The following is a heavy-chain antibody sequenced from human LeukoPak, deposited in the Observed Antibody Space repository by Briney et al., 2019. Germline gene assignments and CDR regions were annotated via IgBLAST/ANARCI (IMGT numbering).Heavy chain of an antibody. V-gene: IGHV3-48*02. CDR3: ARGPLGWSDY. Sequence: GGSLRLSCAASGFTFSDYNMNWVRQAPGKGLQWVSYISSSGTTIYYADSVKGRFIISGDNAKNSLYLQMTSLRDEDTAVYYCARGPLGWSDYWGQGTLVTVSS. D-gene: IGHD1-26*01. CDR1: GFTFSDYN. J-gene: IGHJ4*02. CDR2: ISSSGTTI.